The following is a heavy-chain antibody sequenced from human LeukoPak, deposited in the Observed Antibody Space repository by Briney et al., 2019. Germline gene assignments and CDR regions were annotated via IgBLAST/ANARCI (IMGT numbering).Heavy chain of an antibody. Sequence: PSETLSPTCTVSGGSISSRSYYWGWIRQPPGKGLEWIGSIYYSGITYYNPSLKSRVTISVDTSKNQFSLKLSSVTAADTAVYYCARLGGRYSTPPGYWGQGTLATVSS. J-gene: IGHJ4*02. D-gene: IGHD1-26*01. CDR2: IYYSGIT. CDR3: ARLGGRYSTPPGY. CDR1: GGSISSRSYY. V-gene: IGHV4-39*01.